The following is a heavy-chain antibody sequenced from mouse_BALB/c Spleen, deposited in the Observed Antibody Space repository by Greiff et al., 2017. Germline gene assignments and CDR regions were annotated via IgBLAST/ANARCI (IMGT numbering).Heavy chain of an antibody. V-gene: IGHV5-17*02. CDR3: ARNYGNAWFAY. D-gene: IGHD2-1*01. CDR2: ISSGSSTI. CDR1: GFTFSSFG. Sequence: DVKLVESGGGLVQPGGSRKLSCAASGFTFSSFGMHWVRQAPEKGLEWVAYISSGSSTIYYADTVKGRCTISRDNPKNTLFLQMTSLRSEDTAMYYCARNYGNAWFAYWGQGTLVTVSA. J-gene: IGHJ3*01.